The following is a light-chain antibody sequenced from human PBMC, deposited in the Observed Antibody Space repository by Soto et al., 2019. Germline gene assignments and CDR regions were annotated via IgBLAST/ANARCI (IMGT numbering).Light chain of an antibody. Sequence: QSALTQPRSVSGSPGQSVTISCTGTSSDVGGYKYVSWYQQHPGKAPRVMIYDVSMRPSGVPGRFSGSKSGNTASLSISGLQAEDEADYYCCSYAGNYTFVFGTGTKVTVL. V-gene: IGLV2-11*01. J-gene: IGLJ1*01. CDR1: SSDVGGYKY. CDR2: DVS. CDR3: CSYAGNYTFV.